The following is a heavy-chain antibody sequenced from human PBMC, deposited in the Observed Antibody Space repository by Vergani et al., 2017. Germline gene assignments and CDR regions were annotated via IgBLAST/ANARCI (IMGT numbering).Heavy chain of an antibody. V-gene: IGHV4-61*02. CDR3: ARDTGLEGYDSYYYMDG. CDR1: GGSISSGSYY. J-gene: IGHJ6*03. Sequence: QVQLQESGPGLVKPSQTLSLTCTVSGGSISSGSYYWSWIRQPAGKGLEWIGRIYTSGSTNYNPSLKSRVTMSVDTSKDQFSLKLSSVTAADTAVYYCARDTGLEGYDSYYYMDGWGKGTTVTVSS. CDR2: IYTSGST. D-gene: IGHD1-1*01.